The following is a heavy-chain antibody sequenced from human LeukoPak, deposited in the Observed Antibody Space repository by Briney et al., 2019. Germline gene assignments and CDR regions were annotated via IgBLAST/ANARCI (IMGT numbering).Heavy chain of an antibody. D-gene: IGHD3-10*01. CDR3: ARARGGGRVDI. CDR2: IFYTGTT. J-gene: IGHJ3*02. CDR1: GGSIGSDNYY. V-gene: IGHV4-39*07. Sequence: SETLSLTCTVSGGSIGSDNYYWDWIRQPPGKGLEFIAGIFYTGTTNYNPSLKSRVTISVDKSKNQFSLKLSSVTAADTAVYYCARARGGGRVDIWGQGTMVTVSS.